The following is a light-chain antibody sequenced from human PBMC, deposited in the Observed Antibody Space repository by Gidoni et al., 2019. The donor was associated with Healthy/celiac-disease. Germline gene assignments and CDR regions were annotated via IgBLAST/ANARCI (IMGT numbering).Light chain of an antibody. CDR3: QQSYSTPWM. CDR1: QSISSY. V-gene: IGKV1-39*01. J-gene: IGKJ1*01. CDR2: AAS. Sequence: DIQMTQSPSSRSASVGDKVTITCLASQSISSYCNWYQQKPGKAPKLVIYAASSLQSGVPSRFSCSGSGTDFTLNISSLQPEDFATYYCQQSYSTPWMFGQGTKVEIK.